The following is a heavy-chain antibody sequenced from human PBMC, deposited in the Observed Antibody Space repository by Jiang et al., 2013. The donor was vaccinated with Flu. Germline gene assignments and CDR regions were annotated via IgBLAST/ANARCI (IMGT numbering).Heavy chain of an antibody. CDR2: IYYSGST. J-gene: IGHJ4*02. CDR3: ARRLDVAVAGTQFDY. V-gene: IGHV4-39*01. Sequence: SGLVKPSETLSLTCTVSGGSISSSSYYWGWIRQPPGKGLEWIGSIYYSGSTYYNPSLKSRVTISVDTSKNQFSLKLSSVTAADTAVYYCARRLDVAVAGTQFDYWGQGTLVTVSS. D-gene: IGHD6-19*01. CDR1: GGSISSSSYY.